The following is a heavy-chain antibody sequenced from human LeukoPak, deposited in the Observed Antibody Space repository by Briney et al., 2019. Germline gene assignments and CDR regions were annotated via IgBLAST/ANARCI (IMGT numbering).Heavy chain of an antibody. CDR3: ARESGSDAFDI. J-gene: IGHJ3*02. CDR1: GYTFTKYG. Sequence: GASVKVSCKASGYTFTKYGVSWVRQAPGQGLEWMGWISAYNGDIKYAQRGKGRVTMTTDTSTSTVYMELRSLSSDDTAVYYCARESGSDAFDIWGQGTMVTVSS. CDR2: ISAYNGDI. V-gene: IGHV1-18*01.